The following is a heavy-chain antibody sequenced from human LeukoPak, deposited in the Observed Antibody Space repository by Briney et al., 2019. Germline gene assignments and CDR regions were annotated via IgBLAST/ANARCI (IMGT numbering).Heavy chain of an antibody. D-gene: IGHD3/OR15-3a*01. CDR1: GLTFSSYA. CDR2: ISGSGGST. Sequence: GGSLRLSCAASGLTFSSYAMSWVRQAPGRGLEWVSAISGSGGSTSYADSVRGRFTISRDNSKNTLSLQLNSLRPEDTALYYCAKHFCTGLDCSLFDSWGQGTLVTVSS. V-gene: IGHV3-23*01. CDR3: AKHFCTGLDCSLFDS. J-gene: IGHJ4*02.